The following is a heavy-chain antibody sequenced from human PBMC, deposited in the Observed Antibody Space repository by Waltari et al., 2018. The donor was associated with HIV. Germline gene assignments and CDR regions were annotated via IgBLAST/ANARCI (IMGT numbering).Heavy chain of an antibody. V-gene: IGHV5-51*01. D-gene: IGHD6-13*01. CDR2: SYPDDSET. J-gene: IGHJ5*02. CDR3: ARHAEPRSGINWFDP. CDR1: GYDFTSYW. Sequence: EVQLLQSRVEVRKPGESLKISCKASGYDFTSYWIGWVRQMPGKGPEWMGISYPDDSETKYSPSFQGQVTISVDKSISSAYIQWTSLKASDTAIYYCARHAEPRSGINWFDPWGQGTLVTVSS.